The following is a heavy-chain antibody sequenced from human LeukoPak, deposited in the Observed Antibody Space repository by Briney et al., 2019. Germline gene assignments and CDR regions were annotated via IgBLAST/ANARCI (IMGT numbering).Heavy chain of an antibody. CDR3: ARNPTSAHNWFDP. J-gene: IGHJ5*02. Sequence: PSETLSLTCTVSGGSISSYYWSWIRQPPGKGLEWIGYIFYRGSTNYNPSLRSRVTISIDVSKNQFSLKLMSVTATDTAVYYCARNPTSAHNWFDPWGHGILVTVSS. CDR1: GGSISSYY. CDR2: IFYRGST. V-gene: IGHV4-59*08.